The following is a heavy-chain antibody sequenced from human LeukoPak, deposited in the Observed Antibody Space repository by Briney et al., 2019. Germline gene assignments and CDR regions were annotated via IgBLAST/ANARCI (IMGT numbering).Heavy chain of an antibody. CDR1: GGSISSYY. CDR3: ARDARRIVVVPAAINYYMDV. J-gene: IGHJ6*03. D-gene: IGHD2-2*01. CDR2: IYYSGST. Sequence: SETLSLTCTVSGGSISSYYWSWIRQPPGKGLEWIGYIYYSGSTNYNPSLKSRVTISVDTSKNQFSLRLSSVTAADTAVYYCARDARRIVVVPAAINYYMDVWGKGTTVTVSS. V-gene: IGHV4-59*12.